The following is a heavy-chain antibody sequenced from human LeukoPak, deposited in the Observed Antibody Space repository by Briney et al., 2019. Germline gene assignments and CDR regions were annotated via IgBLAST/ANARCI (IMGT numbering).Heavy chain of an antibody. CDR2: ISYDGSNK. Sequence: GRSLRLSCAASGFPFSSYAMHWVRQAPGKGLEWVAVISYDGSNKYYADSVKGRFTISRDNSKNTLYLQMNSLRAEDTAVYYCARDRYYGSGRYNYFDYWGQGTLVTVSS. CDR1: GFPFSSYA. V-gene: IGHV3-30-3*01. D-gene: IGHD3-10*01. CDR3: ARDRYYGSGRYNYFDY. J-gene: IGHJ4*02.